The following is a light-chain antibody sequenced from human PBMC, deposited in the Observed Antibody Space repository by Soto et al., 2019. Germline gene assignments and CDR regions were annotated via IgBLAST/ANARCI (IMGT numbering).Light chain of an antibody. J-gene: IGKJ1*01. CDR3: QQYGRSLWT. Sequence: EILLTQSPATRSLSPGERATLSCRASQSVSSYLAWYQQKPGQAPRLLIYGASSRATDIPDRFSGSGSGTDFPLTISRLEPEDSAVYYCQQYGRSLWTFGQGTKVDIK. CDR1: QSVSSY. V-gene: IGKV3-20*01. CDR2: GAS.